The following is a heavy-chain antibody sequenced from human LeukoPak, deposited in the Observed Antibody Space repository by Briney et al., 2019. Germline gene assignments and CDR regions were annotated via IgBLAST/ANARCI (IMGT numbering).Heavy chain of an antibody. V-gene: IGHV5-51*01. J-gene: IGHJ4*02. Sequence: GESLKISCKGSGNSFTRYWIGWVRQMPGKGLEWIGIIYPGDSDTRYSPSFQGRVTISADKSISTAYLQWSSLQASDTAMYYCARGYCSSTSCLPVFDYWGQGTLVTVSS. D-gene: IGHD2-2*01. CDR3: ARGYCSSTSCLPVFDY. CDR1: GNSFTRYW. CDR2: IYPGDSDT.